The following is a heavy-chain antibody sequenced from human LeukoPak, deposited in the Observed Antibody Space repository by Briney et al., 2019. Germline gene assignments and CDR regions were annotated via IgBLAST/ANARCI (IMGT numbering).Heavy chain of an antibody. CDR3: ARDYADGGYDVSFDY. J-gene: IGHJ4*02. V-gene: IGHV3-74*01. CDR2: ITSDGSTT. CDR1: GFNLKCYW. D-gene: IGHD5-12*01. Sequence: GGSLKIPWVGPGFNLKCYWMPWVRPTSRKGPNWGSRITSDGSTTWYADSVKGRFTVSRDNAKNTLFLEMNSLRAEDTAVYYCARDYADGGYDVSFDYWGQGTLSPSPQ.